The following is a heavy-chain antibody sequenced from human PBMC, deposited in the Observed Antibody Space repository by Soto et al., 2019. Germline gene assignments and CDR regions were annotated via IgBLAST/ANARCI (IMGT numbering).Heavy chain of an antibody. CDR1: GYTFTSYA. V-gene: IGHV1-3*01. Sequence: ASVKVSCKASGYTFTSYAMHWVRQAPGQRLEWMGWINAGNGNTKYSQKFQGRVTITRDTSASTAYMELSSLRSEDTAVYYCARDLSLTYYDILTGPKPSYGMDVWGQGTTVTVSS. CDR3: ARDLSLTYYDILTGPKPSYGMDV. CDR2: INAGNGNT. D-gene: IGHD3-9*01. J-gene: IGHJ6*02.